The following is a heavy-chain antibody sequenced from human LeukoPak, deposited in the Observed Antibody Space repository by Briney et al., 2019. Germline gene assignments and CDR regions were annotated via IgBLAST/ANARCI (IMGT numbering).Heavy chain of an antibody. CDR3: ARVRPSGSYYYYYYMDV. V-gene: IGHV4-39*07. J-gene: IGHJ6*03. D-gene: IGHD1-26*01. CDR1: GGSISSSTYY. CDR2: IYYSGST. Sequence: SETLSLTCTVSGGSISSSTYYWGWIRQPPGKGLEWIGNIYYSGSTYYNPSLKSRVTMSVDTSKNQFSLRLSSVTAADTAVYYCARVRPSGSYYYYYYMDVWGNGTTVTVSS.